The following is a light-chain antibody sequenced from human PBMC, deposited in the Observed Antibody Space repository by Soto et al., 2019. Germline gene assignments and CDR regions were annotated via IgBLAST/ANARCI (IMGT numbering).Light chain of an antibody. CDR2: AAS. J-gene: IGKJ1*01. CDR1: QSISSY. CDR3: QQTYTTPVT. Sequence: DIQMTQSPSSLSASVGDRVTITCRASQSISSYLSWSQQKPGKAPKLLIYAASNLQSGVPSRFSGSGSGRNFTLTISRLQPEDLATYYCQQTYTTPVTFGQGTKVEIK. V-gene: IGKV1-39*01.